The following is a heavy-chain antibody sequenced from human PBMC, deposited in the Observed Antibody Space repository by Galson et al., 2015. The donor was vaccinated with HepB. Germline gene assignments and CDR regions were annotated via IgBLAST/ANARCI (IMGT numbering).Heavy chain of an antibody. CDR2: ISYDGSNK. CDR3: ARAPGRYFDWGYFDY. V-gene: IGHV3-30-3*01. J-gene: IGHJ4*02. CDR1: GFTFSSYA. Sequence: SLRLSCAASGFTFSSYAMHWVRQAPGKGLEWVAVISYDGSNKYYADSVKGRFTISRDNSKNTLYLQMNSLRAEDTAVYYCARAPGRYFDWGYFDYWGQGTLVTVSS. D-gene: IGHD3-9*01.